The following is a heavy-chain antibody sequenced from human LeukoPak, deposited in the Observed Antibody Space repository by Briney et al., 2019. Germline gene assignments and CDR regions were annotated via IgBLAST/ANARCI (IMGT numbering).Heavy chain of an antibody. V-gene: IGHV3-7*03. CDR2: INQDGGEQ. CDR1: GFTFSSYW. Sequence: GGSLRLSCAASGFTFSSYWMSWVRQAPGKGLEWVANINQDGGEQYYVDSVKGRFTISRDNTKNSLYLQMNSLRAEDTAVYYCARVSGYDSPRYDYWGQGTLVTVSS. D-gene: IGHD5-12*01. J-gene: IGHJ4*02. CDR3: ARVSGYDSPRYDY.